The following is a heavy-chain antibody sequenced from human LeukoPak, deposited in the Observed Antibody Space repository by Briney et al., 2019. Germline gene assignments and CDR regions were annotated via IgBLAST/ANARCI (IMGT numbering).Heavy chain of an antibody. CDR1: GDSISSYY. CDR2: IYHSGST. V-gene: IGHV4-59*01. Sequence: ASETLSLTCTVSGDSISSYYWSWIRQPPGKGLEWIGYIYHSGSTNYNPSLKSRVTISVDTSKNQFSLKLSSVTAADTAVYYCARAPYGSATNNYYMDVWGKGTTVTVSS. D-gene: IGHD3-10*01. CDR3: ARAPYGSATNNYYMDV. J-gene: IGHJ6*03.